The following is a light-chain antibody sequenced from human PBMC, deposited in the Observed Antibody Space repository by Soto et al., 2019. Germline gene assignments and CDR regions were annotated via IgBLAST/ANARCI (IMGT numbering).Light chain of an antibody. CDR1: QVVTTN. J-gene: IGKJ5*01. CDR3: QQYSNWPPIT. V-gene: IGKV3-15*01. CDR2: DAS. Sequence: EIVMTQSPDTLSLSPGERATLSCRASQVVTTNLAWYQQKPGQAPRLLIYDASTRAAGIPARFSGTGYGTEFTLPVSSLQSEDFAVYYCQQYSNWPPITFGQGTRLEI.